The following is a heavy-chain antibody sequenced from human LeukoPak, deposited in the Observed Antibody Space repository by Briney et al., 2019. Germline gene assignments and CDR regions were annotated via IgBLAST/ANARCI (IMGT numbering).Heavy chain of an antibody. Sequence: GGSLRLSCAASGFTFSSYSMNWVRQAPGKGLEWVSSISSSSSYIYYADSVKGRFTISRDNAKNSLYLQMNSLRAEDTAVYYCAKDLGLAVAGIEYFQHWGQGTLVTVSS. D-gene: IGHD6-19*01. CDR2: ISSSSSYI. CDR1: GFTFSSYS. V-gene: IGHV3-21*01. J-gene: IGHJ1*01. CDR3: AKDLGLAVAGIEYFQH.